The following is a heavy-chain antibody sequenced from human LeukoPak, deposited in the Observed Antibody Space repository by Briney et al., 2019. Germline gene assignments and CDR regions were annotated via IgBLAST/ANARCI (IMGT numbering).Heavy chain of an antibody. CDR2: INTDGSIA. J-gene: IGHJ4*02. CDR3: SRVECNSINCYAHFDH. D-gene: IGHD2-2*01. V-gene: IGHV3-74*03. CDR1: GFPFSNYW. Sequence: GSLRLSCAASGFPFSNYWMHWLRQAPGKGLVWVSRINTDGSIAQYADSVKGRFTISRDDAKNTLFLQMDSLGAEDTAVYYCSRVECNSINCYAHFDHWGQGTLVTVSS.